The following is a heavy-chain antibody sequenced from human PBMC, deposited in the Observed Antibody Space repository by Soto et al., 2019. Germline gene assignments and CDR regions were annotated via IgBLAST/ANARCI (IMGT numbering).Heavy chain of an antibody. V-gene: IGHV4-34*01. CDR1: GRSFNGYY. D-gene: IGHD3-16*01. Sequence: SETLSLTCAVYGRSFNGYYWTWIRQPPGKGLEWIGEINHSGSANYNPSLKSRVTISVDTSKNHFSLKLSSVTAADTAVYYCASPYYYYGMDVWGQGTTVTVSS. CDR3: ASPYYYYGMDV. J-gene: IGHJ6*02. CDR2: INHSGSA.